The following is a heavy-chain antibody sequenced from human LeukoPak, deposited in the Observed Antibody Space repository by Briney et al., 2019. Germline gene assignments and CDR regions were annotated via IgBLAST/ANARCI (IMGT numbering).Heavy chain of an antibody. V-gene: IGHV3-48*01. Sequence: GGSLRLSCAASAFTFSDYSMNWVRQAPGKGLEWVSYIRGRSRTIYYAESVKGRFTISRDNAKNSMYLQMNSLSAEDTAVSYCARDRIKSGSYYFDYWGQGTLVTVSS. CDR3: ARDRIKSGSYYFDY. J-gene: IGHJ4*02. CDR2: IRGRSRTI. CDR1: AFTFSDYS. D-gene: IGHD1-26*01.